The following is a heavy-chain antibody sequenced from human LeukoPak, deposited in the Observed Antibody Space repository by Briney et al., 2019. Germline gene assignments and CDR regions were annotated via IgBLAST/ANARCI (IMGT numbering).Heavy chain of an antibody. V-gene: IGHV3-21*01. J-gene: IGHJ2*01. Sequence: GGSLRLSCAASGFTFSSYVMNWVRQAPGKGLEWVSSISSSSIYIYYADSVKGRFTISRDNAKNSLYLQMNSLRAEDTAVYYCASGETLGFSSFDLWGRGTLVTVSS. CDR1: GFTFSSYV. CDR2: ISSSSIYI. D-gene: IGHD3-3*01. CDR3: ASGETLGFSSFDL.